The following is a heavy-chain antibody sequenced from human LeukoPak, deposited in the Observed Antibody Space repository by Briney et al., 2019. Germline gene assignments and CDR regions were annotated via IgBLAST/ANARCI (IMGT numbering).Heavy chain of an antibody. Sequence: GESLEISCKGSGSRFTSYWIGGARQLPGKGLEWMGIIYPGDSDTRYRPSFQGQVTISADKSISTAYLQWSSLKASDTAMYYCARLRGYYDSSGYRYFDYWGQGTLVTVSS. CDR3: ARLRGYYDSSGYRYFDY. J-gene: IGHJ4*02. CDR2: IYPGDSDT. CDR1: GSRFTSYW. D-gene: IGHD3-22*01. V-gene: IGHV5-51*01.